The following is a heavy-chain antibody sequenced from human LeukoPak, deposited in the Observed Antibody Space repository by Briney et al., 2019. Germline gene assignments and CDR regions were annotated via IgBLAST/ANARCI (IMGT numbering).Heavy chain of an antibody. CDR1: GFTFSSYG. CDR2: ILYDGSSE. J-gene: IGHJ4*02. CDR3: AKGSPSPAAAGTFDS. Sequence: PGGSLRLSCAASGFTFSSYGMHWIRQAPGKGREWVAFILYDGSSEYYADSVKGRFTISRDNSKNTLYLQMNSLRAEDTAVYYGAKGSPSPAAAGTFDSWGQGTLGTVSS. D-gene: IGHD6-13*01. V-gene: IGHV3-30*02.